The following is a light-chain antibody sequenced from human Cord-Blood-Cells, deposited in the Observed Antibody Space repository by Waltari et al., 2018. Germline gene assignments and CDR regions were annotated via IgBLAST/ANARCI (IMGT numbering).Light chain of an antibody. V-gene: IGKV3-11*01. CDR2: DAS. CDR1: QSVSSY. J-gene: IGKJ4*01. CDR3: QQRSNWPPLT. Sequence: EIVLTQSPATLSLSPGERATLSCRASQSVSSYLAWYQQKPGQAPRHLMYDASNRATGIPARFSGSGSGTDFTLTISSLEPEDFAVYYCQQRSNWPPLTFGGGTKVEIK.